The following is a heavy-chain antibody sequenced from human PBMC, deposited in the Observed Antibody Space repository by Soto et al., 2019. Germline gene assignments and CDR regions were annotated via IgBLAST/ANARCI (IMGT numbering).Heavy chain of an antibody. Sequence: GASLKISCKGSGYSFTGYWITWVRQMPGKGLEWMGKIDPSDSYTDYSPSFQGHVTISADKSISTAYLQWSSLKASDNDVYYCARHNPPRRSLDVKRVNGLDPWCQGTLGNGSS. CDR2: IDPSDSYT. J-gene: IGHJ5*02. CDR1: GYSFTGYW. CDR3: ARHNPPRRSLDVKRVNGLDP. V-gene: IGHV5-10-1*01. D-gene: IGHD1-20*01.